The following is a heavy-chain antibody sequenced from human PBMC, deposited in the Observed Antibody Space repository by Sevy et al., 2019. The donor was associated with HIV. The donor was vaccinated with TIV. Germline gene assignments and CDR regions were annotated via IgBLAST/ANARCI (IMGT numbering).Heavy chain of an antibody. J-gene: IGHJ4*02. V-gene: IGHV4-59*08. CDR3: AGENAWGRGYS. Sequence: SETLSLTCTVSGGSITSLYWNWIRQPPGKGLEWIANIYYIGHIIYNPSLKSRVTLSLDTSKNQFSLRLRSVTDADTAMYYCAGENAWGRGYSWGQGTLVTVSS. D-gene: IGHD1-26*01. CDR1: GGSITSLY. CDR2: IYYIGHI.